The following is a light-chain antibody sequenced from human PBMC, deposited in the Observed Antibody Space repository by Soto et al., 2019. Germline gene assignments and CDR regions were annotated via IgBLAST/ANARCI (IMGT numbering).Light chain of an antibody. CDR2: AAS. CDR3: QQSYSTPYT. CDR1: QTINNNF. Sequence: EIVMTQSPGTLSLSPGERATLSCRASQTINNNFLGWYQQKPGQPPRLLIFAASRRATGIPDRFSGSGSGTDFTLTISRVEPGDFGVYYCQQSYSTPYTFGQGTKLEMK. V-gene: IGKV3-20*01. J-gene: IGKJ2*01.